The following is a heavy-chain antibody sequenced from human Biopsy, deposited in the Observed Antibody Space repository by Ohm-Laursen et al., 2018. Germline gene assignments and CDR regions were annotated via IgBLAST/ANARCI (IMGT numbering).Heavy chain of an antibody. Sequence: ASVKVSCKASGYSFTSYYMHWVRQAPGQGLEWMGMINPSGSTTRYPQIFQGRVTMTRDTSKSTVYMELSSLRSADTAVYFCARDTLMAQHLVPGENWFDPWGQGTLVIVSS. D-gene: IGHD3-10*01. J-gene: IGHJ5*02. CDR2: INPSGSTT. CDR1: GYSFTSYY. CDR3: ARDTLMAQHLVPGENWFDP. V-gene: IGHV1-46*01.